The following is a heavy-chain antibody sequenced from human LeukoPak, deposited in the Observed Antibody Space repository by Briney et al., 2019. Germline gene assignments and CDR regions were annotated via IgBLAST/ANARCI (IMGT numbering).Heavy chain of an antibody. CDR2: NSSSCTYI. Sequence: PGGSLRLSCAASGLTLSPYTMCWARQAAGKGLGWVSSNSSSCTYIHYADSVKGRFTISRDNANTSLSLSMNRIGAADTGLYYSATDECYGEQYYFDYWGQGTLVTVSS. CDR3: ATDECYGEQYYFDY. J-gene: IGHJ4*02. D-gene: IGHD4/OR15-4a*01. V-gene: IGHV3-21*03. CDR1: GLTLSPYT.